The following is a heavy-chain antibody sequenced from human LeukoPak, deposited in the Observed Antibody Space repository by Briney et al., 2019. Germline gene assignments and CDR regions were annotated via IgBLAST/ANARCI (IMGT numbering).Heavy chain of an antibody. Sequence: SETLSLTCTVSGVSIRSSYYYWGWIRQPPGKGLEWIGSIYDSGSTYYNPSLKSRVTISVDTSKNQFSLKLNSVTAADTAVYYCARAFIAARPRDYYGMDVRGQGTTVTVSS. V-gene: IGHV4-39*01. J-gene: IGHJ6*02. CDR1: GVSIRSSYYY. CDR2: IYDSGST. CDR3: ARAFIAARPRDYYGMDV. D-gene: IGHD6-6*01.